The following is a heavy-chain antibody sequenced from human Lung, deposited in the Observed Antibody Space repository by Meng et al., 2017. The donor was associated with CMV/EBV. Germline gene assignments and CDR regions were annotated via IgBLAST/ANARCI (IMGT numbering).Heavy chain of an antibody. V-gene: IGHV3-20*04. J-gene: IGHJ3*02. CDR1: GFTFDDYG. D-gene: IGHD1-26*01. CDR2: IRWNGETT. CDR3: ARAVGPTIVDALDI. Sequence: GEXXKISCAASGFTFDDYGMSWVRQVPGKGPEWVSGIRWNGETTAYADSVRGRFTISRDNAKKSLHLQMNSLRAEDTALYYCARAVGPTIVDALDIWGQGTLVTVSS.